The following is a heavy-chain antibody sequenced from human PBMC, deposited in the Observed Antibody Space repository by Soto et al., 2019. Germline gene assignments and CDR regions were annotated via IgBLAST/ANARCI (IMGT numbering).Heavy chain of an antibody. V-gene: IGHV4-30-4*01. CDR2: IYHSGTT. D-gene: IGHD5-18*01. CDR1: GGSMRSDEYY. Sequence: SETLSLTCTVSGGSMRSDEYYWSWIRQPPGKGLEWIGYIYHSGTTYYNPSLQSRVSISLDTSKNQFSLKLSSVTAADTAVYYCARVRAYSYGYEDYWGQGTLVTVS. J-gene: IGHJ4*02. CDR3: ARVRAYSYGYEDY.